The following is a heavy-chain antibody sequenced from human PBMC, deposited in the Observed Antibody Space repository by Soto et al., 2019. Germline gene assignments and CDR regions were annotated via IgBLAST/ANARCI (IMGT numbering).Heavy chain of an antibody. V-gene: IGHV3-30-3*01. Sequence: QVQLVESGGGVAHPEKSLRLSCAASGFIFTNYAMHWVRQAPGRGLEWVAVISSNGGNADPADSVKGRFTISKDNSKNTVFLRMDSLRPEDSAIYYCARDRSFGTSGYYSWDLWGQGTLVTVSS. CDR3: ARDRSFGTSGYYSWDL. CDR2: ISSNGGNA. CDR1: GFIFTNYA. D-gene: IGHD3-22*01. J-gene: IGHJ5*02.